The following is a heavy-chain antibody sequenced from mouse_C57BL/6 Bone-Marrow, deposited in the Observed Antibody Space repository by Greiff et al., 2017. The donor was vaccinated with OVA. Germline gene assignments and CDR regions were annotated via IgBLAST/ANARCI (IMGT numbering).Heavy chain of an antibody. CDR3: TREGYYYGSIY. J-gene: IGHJ3*01. CDR1: GFTFSSYA. CDR2: ISSGGDYI. Sequence: EVKLVESGEGLVKPGGSLKLSCAASGFTFSSYAMSWVRQTPEKRLEWVAYISSGGDYIYYADTVKGRFTISRDNARNTLYLQMSSLKSEDTAMYYCTREGYYYGSIYWGQGTLVTVSA. V-gene: IGHV5-9-1*02. D-gene: IGHD1-1*01.